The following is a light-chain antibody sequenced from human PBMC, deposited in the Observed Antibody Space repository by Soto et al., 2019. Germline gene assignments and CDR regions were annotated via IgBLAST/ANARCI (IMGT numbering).Light chain of an antibody. CDR1: QSVLYSTNNKNY. CDR3: QQYYTTPPT. J-gene: IGKJ4*01. V-gene: IGKV4-1*01. Sequence: DIVMTQSPDSLAVYLGERATINGKSSQSVLYSTNNKNYLAWYQQKPGQPPKLLIYWASTRESGVPDRFSGSGSGTDFTLTFSSLPAEDVAVYYCQQYYTTPPTFGGGTKVPIK. CDR2: WAS.